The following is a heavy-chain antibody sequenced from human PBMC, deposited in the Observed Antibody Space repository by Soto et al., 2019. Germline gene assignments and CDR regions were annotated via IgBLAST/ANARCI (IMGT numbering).Heavy chain of an antibody. V-gene: IGHV4-31*03. CDR1: GGSISSGAYY. CDR3: ARDSSGYLVY. D-gene: IGHD3-22*01. J-gene: IGHJ4*02. CDR2: IFYRGST. Sequence: QVQLQESGPGLVKPSQTLSLTCTVSGGSISSGAYYWSWLRQHPGKALEWIGYIFYRGSTYYNPSLKSRVTISVDTSKNQFSLKLSSVTAADTAVYYCARDSSGYLVYWGQGTLVTVSS.